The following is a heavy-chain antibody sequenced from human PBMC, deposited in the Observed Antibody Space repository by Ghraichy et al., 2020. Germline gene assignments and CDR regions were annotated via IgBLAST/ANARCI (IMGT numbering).Heavy chain of an antibody. CDR1: GGSFSGYY. Sequence: ESLNISCAVYGGSFSGYYWSWIRQPPGKGLEWIGEINHSGSTNYNPSLKSRVTISVDTSKNQFSLKLSSVTAADTAVYYCARGSSWYLDWFDPWGQGTLVTVSS. J-gene: IGHJ5*02. CDR3: ARGSSWYLDWFDP. D-gene: IGHD6-13*01. V-gene: IGHV4-34*01. CDR2: INHSGST.